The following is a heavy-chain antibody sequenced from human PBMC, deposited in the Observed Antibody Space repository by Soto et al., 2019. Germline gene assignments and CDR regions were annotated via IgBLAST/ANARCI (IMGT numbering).Heavy chain of an antibody. CDR3: AKDSHFWSGYYIYFDY. J-gene: IGHJ4*02. V-gene: IGHV3-23*01. CDR2: ISGSGGST. D-gene: IGHD3-3*02. CDR1: GSTFSSYA. Sequence: PGGSLRLSCAASGSTFSSYAMSWVRQAPGKGLEWVSAISGSGGSTYYADSVKGRFTISRDNSKNTLYLQMNSLRAEDTAVYYCAKDSHFWSGYYIYFDYWGQGTLVTVSS.